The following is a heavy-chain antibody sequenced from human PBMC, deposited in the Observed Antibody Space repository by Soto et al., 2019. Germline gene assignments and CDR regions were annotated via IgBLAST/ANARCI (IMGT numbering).Heavy chain of an antibody. CDR1: GGSISSGAYY. J-gene: IGHJ5*02. Sequence: QVQLQESGPGVVKPSQTLSLTCTVSGGSISSGAYYWGWIRQHPGKGLEYIGYIYHIGTTNYNPSLKSRLSRSVDTSKNQFSLNLSSVTAADTAVYYCARGGHASAYSWFDPWGQGTLVTVSS. D-gene: IGHD2-8*01. CDR2: IYHIGTT. CDR3: ARGGHASAYSWFDP. V-gene: IGHV4-31*03.